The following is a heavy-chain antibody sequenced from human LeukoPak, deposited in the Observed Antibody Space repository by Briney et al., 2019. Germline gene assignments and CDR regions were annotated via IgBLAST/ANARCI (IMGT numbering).Heavy chain of an antibody. D-gene: IGHD6-19*01. CDR2: IKQDGSEK. V-gene: IGHV3-7*01. CDR3: ARQIGWRDAFDI. J-gene: IGHJ3*02. Sequence: GGSLRLSRAASGFTFSNDWMSWVRQAPGKELEWVASIKQDGSEKYYVDSVKGRFTISRDDAKNSLYLQMNSLRAEDTAVCYCARQIGWRDAFDIWGQGTMVTVSS. CDR1: GFTFSNDW.